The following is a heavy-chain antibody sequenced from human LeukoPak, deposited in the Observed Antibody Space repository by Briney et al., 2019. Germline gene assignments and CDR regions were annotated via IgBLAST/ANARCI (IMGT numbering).Heavy chain of an antibody. CDR3: ARDGVSWILDY. Sequence: TPSETLSLTCTVSGGSISSYYWSWIRQPPGKGLEWIGYIYYSGSTNYNPSLKSRVTISVDTSKNQFSLKLSSVTAADTAVYYCARDGVSWILDYWGQGTLVTVSS. J-gene: IGHJ4*02. D-gene: IGHD3-16*01. CDR2: IYYSGST. CDR1: GGSISSYY. V-gene: IGHV4-59*01.